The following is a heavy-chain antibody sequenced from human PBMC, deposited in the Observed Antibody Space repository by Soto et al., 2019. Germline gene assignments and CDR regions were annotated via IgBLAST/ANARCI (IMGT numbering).Heavy chain of an antibody. CDR2: INPSGDRT. D-gene: IGHD5-12*01. J-gene: IGHJ5*02. Sequence: QVQLVQSGAEVKRPGASVKLSCKASGYTFSTYYMHWVRQAPGQGLEWMGIINPSGDRTTYAQKFQGRVSVTRDTSTSTVYMELSSLRSEDTAVYYCARPYGGYDRFWFDPWGQGTLVTVSS. CDR3: ARPYGGYDRFWFDP. CDR1: GYTFSTYY. V-gene: IGHV1-46*01.